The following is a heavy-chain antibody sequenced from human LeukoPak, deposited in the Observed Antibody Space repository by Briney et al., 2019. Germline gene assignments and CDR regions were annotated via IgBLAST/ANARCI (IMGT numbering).Heavy chain of an antibody. D-gene: IGHD3-22*01. J-gene: IGHJ4*02. Sequence: ASVKVSCKASGYTFTGYYMHWVRQAPGQGLEWMGWINPNSGGTNYAQKFQGRVTMTRDTSISTAYMELSRLRSDDTAVYYCARSMGPYYYDSSGYYYGSDYWGQGTLVTVSS. CDR3: ARSMGPYYYDSSGYYYGSDY. CDR2: INPNSGGT. CDR1: GYTFTGYY. V-gene: IGHV1-2*02.